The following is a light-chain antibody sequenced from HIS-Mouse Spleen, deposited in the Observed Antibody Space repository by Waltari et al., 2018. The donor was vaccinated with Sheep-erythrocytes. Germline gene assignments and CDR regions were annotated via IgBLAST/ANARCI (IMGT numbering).Light chain of an antibody. CDR2: EGS. CDR1: SSDLGRYNL. Sequence: QSALTQPASVSGSPGQSITISCTGTSSDLGRYNLVSWYQQHPGKAPKLMIYEGSKRPSGVSNRFSGSKSGNTASLTISGLQAEDEADYYCCSYAGSSTPWVFGGGTKLTVL. CDR3: CSYAGSSTPWV. V-gene: IGLV2-23*01. J-gene: IGLJ3*02.